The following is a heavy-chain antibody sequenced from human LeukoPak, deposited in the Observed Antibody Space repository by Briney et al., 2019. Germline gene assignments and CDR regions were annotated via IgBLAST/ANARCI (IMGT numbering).Heavy chain of an antibody. D-gene: IGHD5/OR15-5a*01. J-gene: IGHJ4*02. CDR2: ISGSGDRT. CDR1: GFTFSSSA. Sequence: GGSLRLSCAASGFTFSSSAMSWVRQAPGKGLEWVSTISGSGDRTYYADSVKGRFTISRDNAKNSLYLQMNSLRAEDTAVYYCASVWGNFDYWGQGTLVTVSS. CDR3: ASVWGNFDY. V-gene: IGHV3-23*01.